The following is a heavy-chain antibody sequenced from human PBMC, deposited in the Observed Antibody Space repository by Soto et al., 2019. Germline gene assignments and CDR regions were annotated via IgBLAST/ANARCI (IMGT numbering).Heavy chain of an antibody. J-gene: IGHJ5*02. CDR1: GYTLTELS. D-gene: IGHD2-15*01. CDR2: FDPEDGET. CDR3: ATRAVVVVAATPTNWFDP. V-gene: IGHV1-24*01. Sequence: ASVKVSCKVSGYTLTELSMHWVRQAPGKGLEWMGGFDPEDGETIYAQKFQGRVTMTEDTSTDTAYMELSSLRSEDTAVYYCATRAVVVVAATPTNWFDPRGQGTLVTVSS.